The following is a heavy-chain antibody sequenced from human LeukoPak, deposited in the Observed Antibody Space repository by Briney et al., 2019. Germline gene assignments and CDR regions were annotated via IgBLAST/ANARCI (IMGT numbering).Heavy chain of an antibody. CDR2: ISGSGGST. V-gene: IGHV3-23*01. CDR3: ARDRMGATMIDY. J-gene: IGHJ4*02. D-gene: IGHD1-26*01. Sequence: GGSLRLSCAASGFTFSSYAMSWVRQAPGKGLEWVSAISGSGGSTYYTDSVKGRFTISRDNSKNTLYLQMNSLRAEDTAVYYCARDRMGATMIDYWGQGTLVTVSS. CDR1: GFTFSSYA.